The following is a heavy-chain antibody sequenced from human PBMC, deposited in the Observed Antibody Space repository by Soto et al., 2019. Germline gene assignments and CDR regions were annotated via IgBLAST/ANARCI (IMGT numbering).Heavy chain of an antibody. V-gene: IGHV3-15*07. Sequence: VQLVESGGGLVEPGGSLRLSCAASGFIFTNAWMNWVHQAPGKGLEWVGRIKGETDGGTTDYATPVKGRFIISKHDSEDTLYLQMNSLKAEDTAVYYCTTDSPYRTSSSDNWGQGTLVTVSS. CDR1: GFIFTNAW. CDR3: TTDSPYRTSSSDN. CDR2: IKGETDGGTT. J-gene: IGHJ4*02. D-gene: IGHD6-6*01.